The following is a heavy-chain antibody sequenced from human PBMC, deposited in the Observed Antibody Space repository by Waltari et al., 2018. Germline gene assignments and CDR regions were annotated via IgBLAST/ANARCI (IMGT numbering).Heavy chain of an antibody. V-gene: IGHV3-23*04. Sequence: EVQLVESGGGLVQPGGSLRLSCVASGFTFSSYTMTWVRQAPGKGLEWVSDISSDGAYTYYAHSLWGRFTISRDNSQNTLYLQMNSLTVEDTAVYYCLRGGFGVVTDYWGQGILVTVSS. CDR3: LRGGFGVVTDY. J-gene: IGHJ4*02. CDR2: ISSDGAYT. CDR1: GFTFSSYT. D-gene: IGHD3-3*01.